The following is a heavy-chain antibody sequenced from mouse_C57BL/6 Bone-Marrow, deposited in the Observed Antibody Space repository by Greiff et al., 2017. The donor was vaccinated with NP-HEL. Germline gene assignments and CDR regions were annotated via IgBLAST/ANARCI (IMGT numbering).Heavy chain of an antibody. V-gene: IGHV1-81*01. Sequence: VQLQQSGAELARPGASVKLSCKASGYTFTSYGISWVKQRTGQGLEWIGEIYPRSGNTYYNEKFKGKATLTADKSSSPAYMELRSLTAEDSAVYFCARSRSTMVTTPFAYWGQGTLVTVSA. J-gene: IGHJ3*01. D-gene: IGHD2-2*01. CDR3: ARSRSTMVTTPFAY. CDR2: IYPRSGNT. CDR1: GYTFTSYG.